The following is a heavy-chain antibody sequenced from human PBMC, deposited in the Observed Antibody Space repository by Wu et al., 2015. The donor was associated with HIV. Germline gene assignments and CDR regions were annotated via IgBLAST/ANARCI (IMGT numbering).Heavy chain of an antibody. J-gene: IGHJ4*02. CDR1: GYTFTSYD. D-gene: IGHD3-10*01. CDR3: TRVGGRPCIIWFGPLGY. CDR2: MKPKSGDT. Sequence: QVQLVQSGAEVRKPGASVKVSCQASGYTFTSYDINWVRQATGQGLEWMGWMKPKSGDTGYAQKFQGRVTMTRDTSTRTVYMELSSLTSDDTAIYYCTRVGGRPCIIWFGPLGYWGQGTLVTVSS. V-gene: IGHV1-8*01.